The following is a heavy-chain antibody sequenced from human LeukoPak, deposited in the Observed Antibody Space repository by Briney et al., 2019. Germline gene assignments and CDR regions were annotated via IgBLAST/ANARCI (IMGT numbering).Heavy chain of an antibody. CDR2: INHSGST. J-gene: IGHJ4*02. CDR1: GGSFSPYY. Sequence: SETLSLTCAVYGGSFSPYYWSWIRQPPGKGLEWIGEINHSGSTNYNPSLESRVTISVDTSKNQFSLRLSSVTAADTAVYYCARGGFYCGGDCYVDYWGQGTLVTVSS. D-gene: IGHD2-21*02. V-gene: IGHV4-34*01. CDR3: ARGGFYCGGDCYVDY.